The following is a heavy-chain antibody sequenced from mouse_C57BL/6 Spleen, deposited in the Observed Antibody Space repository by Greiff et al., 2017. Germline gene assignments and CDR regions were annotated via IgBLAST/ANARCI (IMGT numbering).Heavy chain of an antibody. J-gene: IGHJ1*03. D-gene: IGHD1-1*01. V-gene: IGHV14-1*01. CDR2: IDPEDGDT. CDR1: GFNIKDYY. Sequence: VQLQQSGAELVRPGASVKLSCTASGFNIKDYYMHWVKQRPEQGLEWIGRIDPEDGDTEYAPKFQGKATMTADTSSNTAYLQLSSLTSEDTAVYYCTTGPHYYGSSYGYFDVWGTGTTVTVSS. CDR3: TTGPHYYGSSYGYFDV.